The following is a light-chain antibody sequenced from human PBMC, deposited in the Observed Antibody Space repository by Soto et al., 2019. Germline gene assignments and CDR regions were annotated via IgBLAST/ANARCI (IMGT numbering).Light chain of an antibody. CDR3: SSYTSSSTYV. CDR1: SSDIGSYDH. CDR2: EVT. J-gene: IGLJ1*01. Sequence: QSALTQPASVSGSPGQSITISCSGTSSDIGSYDHVAWYQQFPGKSPKLIIYEVTNRPSGVSNRFSGSKSGNTASLTISGLLAEDEADYYCSSYTSSSTYVFGTGTKVTVL. V-gene: IGLV2-14*01.